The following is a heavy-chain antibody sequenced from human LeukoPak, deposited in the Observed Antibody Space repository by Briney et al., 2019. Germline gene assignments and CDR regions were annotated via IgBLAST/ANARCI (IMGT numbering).Heavy chain of an antibody. CDR3: ARGPNYYGSGSYLNYYYYYYMDV. V-gene: IGHV4-39*07. D-gene: IGHD3-10*01. Sequence: PSETLSLTCTVSGGSISNSSYYWGWIRQPPGKGLEWIGSIYYSGSTYYNPSLKSRVTISVDTSKNQFSLKLSSVTAADTAVYYCARGPNYYGSGSYLNYYYYYYMDVWGKGTTVTVSS. CDR1: GGSISNSSYY. CDR2: IYYSGST. J-gene: IGHJ6*03.